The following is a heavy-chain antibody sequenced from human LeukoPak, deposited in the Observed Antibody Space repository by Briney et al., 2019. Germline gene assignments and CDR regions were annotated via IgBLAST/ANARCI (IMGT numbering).Heavy chain of an antibody. CDR2: ISAYNGNT. J-gene: IGHJ5*02. V-gene: IGHV1-18*01. D-gene: IGHD3-10*01. Sequence: ASVKVSCKASGYAFTSYGISWVRQAPGQGLEWMGWISAYNGNTNYAQKLQGRVTMTTDTSTSTAYMELRSLRSDDTAVYYCARSLRTMVRGVISWFDPWGQGTLFTVSS. CDR3: ARSLRTMVRGVISWFDP. CDR1: GYAFTSYG.